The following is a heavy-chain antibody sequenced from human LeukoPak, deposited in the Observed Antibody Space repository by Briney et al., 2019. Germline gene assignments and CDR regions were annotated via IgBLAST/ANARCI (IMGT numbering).Heavy chain of an antibody. V-gene: IGHV1-8*03. CDR1: GYTFTSYD. J-gene: IGHJ4*02. CDR3: ARGGVRSYGIDY. CDR2: MNPNSGNT. Sequence: ASVKVSCKASGYTFTSYDINWVRQATGQGLEWMGWMNPNSGNTGYAQKFQGRVTITRNTSISTAYMELSSLRSEDTAVYYCARGGVRSYGIDYWGQGTLVTVSS. D-gene: IGHD3-10*01.